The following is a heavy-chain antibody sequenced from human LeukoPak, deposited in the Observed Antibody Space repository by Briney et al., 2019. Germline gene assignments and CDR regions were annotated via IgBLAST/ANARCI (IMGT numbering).Heavy chain of an antibody. D-gene: IGHD6-19*01. CDR2: IYPGDSDT. CDR1: GYSFTSYW. V-gene: IGHV5-51*01. Sequence: GESLKISCKGSGYSFTSYWIGWVRQVPGKGLEWMGIIYPGDSDTRYSPSFQGQVTISADKSISTAYLQWSSLKASDTAMYYCARGVVGQWPDYYYYGMDVWGQGTTVTVSS. J-gene: IGHJ6*02. CDR3: ARGVVGQWPDYYYYGMDV.